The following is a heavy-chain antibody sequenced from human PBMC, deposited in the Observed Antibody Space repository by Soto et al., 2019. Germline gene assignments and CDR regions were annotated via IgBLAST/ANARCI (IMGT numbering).Heavy chain of an antibody. CDR3: ARQYDILTGYYLEVGY. CDR2: IYYTGTT. Sequence: SQTLSLTCTVSGGSIRDYYWGWIRQSPGKGLEWIGYIYYTGTTKYNPSLQSRVTISVDSSKNQFSLKVDSVTAADTAVYYCARQYDILTGYYLEVGYLGQGTLVTVSS. V-gene: IGHV4-59*08. D-gene: IGHD3-9*01. J-gene: IGHJ4*02. CDR1: GGSIRDYY.